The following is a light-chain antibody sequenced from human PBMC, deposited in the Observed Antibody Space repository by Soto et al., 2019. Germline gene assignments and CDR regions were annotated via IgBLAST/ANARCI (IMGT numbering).Light chain of an antibody. CDR3: QQYNSYSTWT. Sequence: DIQMTQSPSTLSASVGDRVTITCRASQSISSWLAWYQQKPGKAPKLLIYDASSLESGVPSRFTGSGSATQFTLIISSLQPDDFATYYCQQYNSYSTWTCGHGTKVEIK. CDR1: QSISSW. V-gene: IGKV1-5*01. CDR2: DAS. J-gene: IGKJ1*01.